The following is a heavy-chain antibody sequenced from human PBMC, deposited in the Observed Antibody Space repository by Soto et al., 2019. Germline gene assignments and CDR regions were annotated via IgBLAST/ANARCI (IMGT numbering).Heavy chain of an antibody. D-gene: IGHD3-10*01. Sequence: QVQLVQSGAEVKKPGASVKVSCKASGYTFSTSGISWVRQAPGQGLEWMGWINDYNGNTNYAQKLQGRVTMTTDTSTSTAYMELRSLRSDDTAVYYCARVVLLWFGESLNYYYYYGMDVWGQGTTVTVSS. CDR3: ARVVLLWFGESLNYYYYYGMDV. CDR2: INDYNGNT. V-gene: IGHV1-18*01. J-gene: IGHJ6*02. CDR1: GYTFSTSG.